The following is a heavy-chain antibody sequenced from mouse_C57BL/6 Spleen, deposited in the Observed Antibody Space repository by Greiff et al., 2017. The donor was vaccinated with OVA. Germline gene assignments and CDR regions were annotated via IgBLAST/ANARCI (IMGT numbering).Heavy chain of an antibody. J-gene: IGHJ2*01. CDR2: IYPSDSET. V-gene: IGHV1-61*01. CDR1: GYTFTSYW. D-gene: IGHD2-1*01. CDR3: ASVYYGNTLD. Sequence: QVQLQQPGAELVRPGSSVKLSCKASGYTFTSYWMDWVKQRPGQGLEWIGNIYPSDSETHYNQKFKDKATLTVDKSSSTAYMQLSSLTSEDSAVYYCASVYYGNTLDWGQGTTLTVSS.